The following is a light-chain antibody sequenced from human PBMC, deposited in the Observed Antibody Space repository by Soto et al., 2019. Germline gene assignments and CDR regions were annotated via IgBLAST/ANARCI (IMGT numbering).Light chain of an antibody. Sequence: QSALTQPPSASGSPGQSVTISCAGTSSDVGAYGYVSWYQQHPGRAPKLMIYEVTKRPSGVPDRFSGSKSGNTASLTVSGLQAEDEADYYCSSYAGSNIFYVFGTGTKLTVL. V-gene: IGLV2-8*01. CDR1: SSDVGAYGY. J-gene: IGLJ1*01. CDR2: EVT. CDR3: SSYAGSNIFYV.